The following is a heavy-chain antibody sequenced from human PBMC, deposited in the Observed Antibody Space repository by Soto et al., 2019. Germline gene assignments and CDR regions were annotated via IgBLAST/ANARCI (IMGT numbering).Heavy chain of an antibody. CDR1: GFTFSSYA. CDR3: TTDAYSTIIIVRFDY. Sequence: PGGSLRLSCAASGFTFSSYAMSWVRQAPGKGLEWVSAISGSGGSTYYADSVKGRFTISRDNSKNTLYLQMNSLRAEDTAVYYCTTDAYSTIIIVRFDYWGHGTLVTLSS. D-gene: IGHD3-22*01. V-gene: IGHV3-23*01. J-gene: IGHJ4*01. CDR2: ISGSGGST.